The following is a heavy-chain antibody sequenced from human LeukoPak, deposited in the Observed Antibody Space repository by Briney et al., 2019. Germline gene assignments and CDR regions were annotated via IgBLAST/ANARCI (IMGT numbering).Heavy chain of an antibody. CDR1: GFTFSSSW. J-gene: IGHJ3*02. Sequence: PGGSLRLSCAASGFTFSSSWMNWVRQAPGKGLEWVAVISNDGSDKYYADSVKGRFTISRDNSKNTVYLQTNSLRVEDTALYYCARGRQRWLQSDAFDIWGLGTTVTVSS. D-gene: IGHD5-24*01. V-gene: IGHV3-30-3*01. CDR2: ISNDGSDK. CDR3: ARGRQRWLQSDAFDI.